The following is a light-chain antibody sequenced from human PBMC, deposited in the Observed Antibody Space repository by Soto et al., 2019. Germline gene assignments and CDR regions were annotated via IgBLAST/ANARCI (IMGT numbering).Light chain of an antibody. V-gene: IGKV1-9*01. J-gene: IGKJ4*01. CDR1: QGISSY. CDR3: QQLNSYPLT. CDR2: AAS. Sequence: GDRVTITCRASQGISSYLAWYQQKPGKAPKLLIYAASTLQSGVPPRFSGSGSGTDFTLTISSLQPEDFATYYCQQLNSYPLTFGGGTKVDIK.